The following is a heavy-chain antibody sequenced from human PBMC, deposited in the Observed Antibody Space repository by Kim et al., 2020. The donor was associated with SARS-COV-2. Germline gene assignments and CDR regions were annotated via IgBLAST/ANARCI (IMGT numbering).Heavy chain of an antibody. D-gene: IGHD2-2*01. CDR3: ARESTPAASYYYYYYMDV. V-gene: IGHV3-64*01. CDR1: GFTFSSYA. Sequence: GGSLRLSCAASGFTFSSYAMHWVRQAPGKGLEYVSAISSKGGSTYYANSVKGRFTISRDNSKNTLYLQMGSLRAEEMAVYYCARESTPAASYYYYYYMDVWGKATTVTVSS. J-gene: IGHJ6*03. CDR2: ISSKGGST.